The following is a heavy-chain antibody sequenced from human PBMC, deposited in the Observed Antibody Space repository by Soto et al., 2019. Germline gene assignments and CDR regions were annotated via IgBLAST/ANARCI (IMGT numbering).Heavy chain of an antibody. V-gene: IGHV3-30*18. Sequence: GGSLRLSCSASGFTFSSHGMHWIRQAPGKGLEWVAVLSFDGHHKYFADSVKGRFTISIDNSRSTLYLHMNSLRVEDTAEYYCAKGRPPDHFDSRGLDHWGQGTLVAISS. J-gene: IGHJ4*02. CDR2: LSFDGHHK. CDR3: AKGRPPDHFDSRGLDH. D-gene: IGHD3-9*01. CDR1: GFTFSSHG.